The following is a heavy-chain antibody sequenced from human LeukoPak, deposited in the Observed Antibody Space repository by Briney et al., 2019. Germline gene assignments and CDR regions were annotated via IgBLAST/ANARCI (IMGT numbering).Heavy chain of an antibody. Sequence: GGSLRLSCAASGCTFSSYAMSWVRQAPGKGLEWVSAISGSGGSTYYADSVKGRFTISRDNSKNTLYLQMNSLRAEDTAVYYCAKVTDGGVVIIMFDYWGQGTLVTVSS. D-gene: IGHD3-3*01. CDR2: ISGSGGST. V-gene: IGHV3-23*01. CDR1: GCTFSSYA. J-gene: IGHJ4*02. CDR3: AKVTDGGVVIIMFDY.